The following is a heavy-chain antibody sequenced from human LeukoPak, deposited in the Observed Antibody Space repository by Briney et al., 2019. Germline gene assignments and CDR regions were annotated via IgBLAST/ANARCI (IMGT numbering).Heavy chain of an antibody. CDR3: ARTENYDFWSGYYSVFDY. V-gene: IGHV1-2*02. D-gene: IGHD3-3*01. J-gene: IGHJ4*02. CDR2: INPNSGGT. Sequence: ASVKVSCKASGYTFTGYYMHWVRQAPGQGREWMGWINPNSGGTNYAQKFQGRVTMTRDTSISTAYMELSRLRSDDTAVYYCARTENYDFWSGYYSVFDYWGQGTLVTVSS. CDR1: GYTFTGYY.